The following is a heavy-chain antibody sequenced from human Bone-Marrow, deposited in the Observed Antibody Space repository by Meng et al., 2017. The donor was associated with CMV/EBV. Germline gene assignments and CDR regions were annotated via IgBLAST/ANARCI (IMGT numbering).Heavy chain of an antibody. CDR3: ARDRYQLLNNYYYYGMDV. Sequence: GESLKISCAASGFTFSSHAMHWVRQAPGKGLEWVALISYDGSNKYYADSVKGRFTISRDNAKNSLYLQMNSLRAEDTAVYYCARDRYQLLNNYYYYGMDVWGQGTTVTVSS. CDR2: ISYDGSNK. V-gene: IGHV3-30-3*01. J-gene: IGHJ6*02. D-gene: IGHD2-2*01. CDR1: GFTFSSHA.